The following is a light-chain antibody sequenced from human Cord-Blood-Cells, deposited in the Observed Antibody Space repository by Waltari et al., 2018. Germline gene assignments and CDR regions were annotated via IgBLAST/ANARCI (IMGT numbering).Light chain of an antibody. Sequence: QSVLTQPPSVSGAPGQRVTISCPGSSSNNGAGYDVHWYQQLPGTAPKLLIYGHSNRPSGAPDRFSGSKSGTSASLASTGLQAEDEADYYCQSYDSSLSGWVFGGGTKLTVL. CDR1: SSNNGAGYD. V-gene: IGLV1-40*01. J-gene: IGLJ3*02. CDR3: QSYDSSLSGWV. CDR2: GHS.